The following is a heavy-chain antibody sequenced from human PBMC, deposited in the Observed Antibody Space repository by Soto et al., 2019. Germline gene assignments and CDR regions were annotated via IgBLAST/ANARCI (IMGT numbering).Heavy chain of an antibody. V-gene: IGHV1-18*01. CDR1: GYTFTSYG. J-gene: IGHJ4*02. Sequence: QVQLVPSGAEVKKPGASVKVSCKASGYTFTSYGISWVRQAPGQGVEWMGWISAYIGNTIYAQKLQGRVTMTTATSTSTAYMDLRSLRSDDTAVYYCSLTTDQLLPIDYWGQGTLVTVSS. CDR3: SLTTDQLLPIDY. CDR2: ISAYIGNT. D-gene: IGHD2-2*01.